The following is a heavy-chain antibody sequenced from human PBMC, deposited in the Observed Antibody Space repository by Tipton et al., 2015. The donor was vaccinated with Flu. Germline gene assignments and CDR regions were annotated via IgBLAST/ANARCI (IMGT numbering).Heavy chain of an antibody. CDR2: ISWNSGSI. Sequence: SLRLSCAASGFTFDDYAMHWVRQAPGKGLEWVSGISWNSGSIGYADSVKGRFTISRDNAKNSLYLQMNSLRAEDTALYYCAKDLGYSSSSVEGFDYWGQGTLVTVSS. CDR1: GFTFDDYA. D-gene: IGHD6-6*01. J-gene: IGHJ4*02. V-gene: IGHV3-9*01. CDR3: AKDLGYSSSSVEGFDY.